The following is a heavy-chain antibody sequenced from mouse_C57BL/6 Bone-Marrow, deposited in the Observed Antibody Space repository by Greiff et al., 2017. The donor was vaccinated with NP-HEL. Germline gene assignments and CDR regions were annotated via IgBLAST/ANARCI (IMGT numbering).Heavy chain of an antibody. Sequence: QVQLKESGPGLVAPSQCLSISCTVSGFSLTSYAISWVRQPPGKGLEWLGVIWTGGGTNYNSALNSRLSISKDNSKTQVFLKMNSLQTDDTARYYCARSGGYSAWFAYWGQGTLVTVSA. CDR3: ARSGGYSAWFAY. CDR1: GFSLTSYA. CDR2: IWTGGGT. V-gene: IGHV2-9-1*01. J-gene: IGHJ3*01. D-gene: IGHD1-1*02.